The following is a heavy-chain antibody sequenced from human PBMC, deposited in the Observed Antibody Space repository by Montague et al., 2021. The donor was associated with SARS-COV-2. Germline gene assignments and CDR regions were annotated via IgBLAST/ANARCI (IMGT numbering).Heavy chain of an antibody. J-gene: IGHJ6*02. V-gene: IGHV4-39*07. Sequence: SETLSLTCTVSGGSISSSSYYWGWIRQPPGKGLEWIGSIDYTGSTYYNRCLKSRVTISVDTSKNQFSLKLSSVTAADTAVYYCARDTRIAMLVVVTRYGLDVWGQGTTVTVSS. CDR2: IDYTGST. CDR1: GGSISSSSYY. CDR3: ARDTRIAMLVVVTRYGLDV. D-gene: IGHD3-22*01.